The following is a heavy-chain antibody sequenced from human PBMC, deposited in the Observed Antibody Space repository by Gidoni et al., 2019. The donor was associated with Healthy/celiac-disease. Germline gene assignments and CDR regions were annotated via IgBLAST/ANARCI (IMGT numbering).Heavy chain of an antibody. CDR1: GGTFSSSA. Sequence: VQLVQSGAEVKKPGSSVKVSCKASGGTFSSSAISWVRQAPGQGLEWLGRIIPILGIANYAQKFQGRVTITADKSTSTAYMELSSLRSEDTAVYYCARDRSTRRYYYYYGMDVWGQGTTVTVSS. D-gene: IGHD3-9*01. V-gene: IGHV1-69*04. J-gene: IGHJ6*02. CDR3: ARDRSTRRYYYYYGMDV. CDR2: IIPILGIA.